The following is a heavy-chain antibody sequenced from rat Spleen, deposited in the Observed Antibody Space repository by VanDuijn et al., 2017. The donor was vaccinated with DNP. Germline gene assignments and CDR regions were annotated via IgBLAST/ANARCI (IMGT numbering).Heavy chain of an antibody. CDR2: ISTGGGNT. J-gene: IGHJ2*01. CDR1: GFTFSNYD. D-gene: IGHD1-11*01. Sequence: EVQLVESGGGVVQPGRSLKLSCAVSGFTFSNYDMAWVRQAPTKGLEWVAAISTGGGNTYYRDSVKGRFTISRDNAKNTLYLQMNSLRSEDTATYYCARYSLLKRMWDYWGQGVTVTVSS. CDR3: ARYSLLKRMWDY. V-gene: IGHV5S13*01.